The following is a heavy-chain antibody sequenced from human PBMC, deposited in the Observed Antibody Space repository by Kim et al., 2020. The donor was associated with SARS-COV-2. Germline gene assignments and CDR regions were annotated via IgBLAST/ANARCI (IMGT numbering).Heavy chain of an antibody. CDR1: GGSISSSSYY. Sequence: SETLSLTCTVSGGSISSSSYYWGWIRQPPGKGLEWIGSIYYSGSTYYNPSLKSRVTISVDTSKNQFSLKLSSVTAADTAVYYCARSRLEEWPIDYWGQGTLVTVSS. V-gene: IGHV4-39*01. D-gene: IGHD3-16*01. CDR2: IYYSGST. CDR3: ARSRLEEWPIDY. J-gene: IGHJ4*02.